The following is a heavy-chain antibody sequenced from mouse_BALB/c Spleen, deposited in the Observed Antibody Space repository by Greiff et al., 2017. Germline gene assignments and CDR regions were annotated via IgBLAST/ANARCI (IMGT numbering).Heavy chain of an antibody. D-gene: IGHD1-1*01. J-gene: IGHJ2*01. CDR1: GYTFTSYW. Sequence: VQLQQSGAELAKPGASVKMSCKASGYTFTSYWMHWVKQRPGQGLEWIGYINPSTGYTEYNQKFKDKATLTADKSSSTAYMQLSSLTSEDSAVYYCARRVTVVAPFDYWGQGTTLTVSA. CDR3: ARRVTVVAPFDY. CDR2: INPSTGYT. V-gene: IGHV1-7*01.